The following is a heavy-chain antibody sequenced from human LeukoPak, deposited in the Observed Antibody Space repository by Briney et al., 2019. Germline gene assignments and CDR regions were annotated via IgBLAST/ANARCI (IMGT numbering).Heavy chain of an antibody. V-gene: IGHV3-7*01. CDR2: IKTDGSEK. CDR3: AKTPPVDY. CDR1: GFTFGNYW. J-gene: IGHJ4*02. Sequence: GGSLRLSCEGLGFTFGNYWLSWFRQAPGKGLEWVANIKTDGSEKYYVDSVKGRFTISRDNAKNSLYLQMNSLRAEDTAVYYCAKTPPVDYWGQGTLVTVSS.